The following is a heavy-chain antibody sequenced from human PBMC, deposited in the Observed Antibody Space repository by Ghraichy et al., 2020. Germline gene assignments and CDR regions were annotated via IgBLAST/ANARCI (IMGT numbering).Heavy chain of an antibody. V-gene: IGHV4-59*11. J-gene: IGHJ4*02. Sequence: SETLSLTCSVSDGSISTHYWTWIRQPPGKGLEWIGYIHYSGSTNYYPSLKSRVTISVDTSTNQFSLRLISVTAADTAVYYCARDRPDYIHAFDYWGQGTLVTVSS. D-gene: IGHD4-11*01. CDR2: IHYSGST. CDR3: ARDRPDYIHAFDY. CDR1: DGSISTHY.